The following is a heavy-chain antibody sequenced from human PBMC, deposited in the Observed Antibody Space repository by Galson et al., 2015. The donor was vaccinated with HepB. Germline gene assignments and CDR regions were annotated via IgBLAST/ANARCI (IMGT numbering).Heavy chain of an antibody. V-gene: IGHV1-2*02. Sequence: SVKVSCKASGYTFTGYYMHWVRQAPGQGLEWMGWINPNSGGTNYAQKFQGRVTMTRDTSISTAYMELSRLRSDDTAVYYCARDGDTYYDFWSGYYHPYDYYGMDVWGQGTTVTVSS. D-gene: IGHD3-3*01. CDR1: GYTFTGYY. CDR2: INPNSGGT. CDR3: ARDGDTYYDFWSGYYHPYDYYGMDV. J-gene: IGHJ6*02.